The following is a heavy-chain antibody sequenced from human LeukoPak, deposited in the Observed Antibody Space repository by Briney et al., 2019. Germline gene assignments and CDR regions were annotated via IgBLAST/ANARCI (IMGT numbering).Heavy chain of an antibody. CDR3: AKGPLRGTAAAIDY. V-gene: IGHV3-30*18. J-gene: IGHJ4*02. CDR1: GLTFSSHW. D-gene: IGHD2-2*01. Sequence: GGSLRLSCAASGLTFSSHWMHWVRQAPGKGLEWVAVISYDGRNKHYPDSVKGRFTISRDISTDTLWLQMDSLRTEDTAVYYCAKGPLRGTAAAIDYWGQGTLVTVSS. CDR2: ISYDGRNK.